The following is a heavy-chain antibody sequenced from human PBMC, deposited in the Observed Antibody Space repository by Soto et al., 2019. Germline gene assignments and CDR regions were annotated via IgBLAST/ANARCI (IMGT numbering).Heavy chain of an antibody. CDR1: GYIFSNYW. V-gene: IGHV5-51*01. CDR2: IFPGDSDT. D-gene: IGHD6-13*01. Sequence: PGESLKISCKASGYIFSNYWIGWVRQMPGKGLEWMGMIFPGDSDTRYSPSFQGQVTMSAGKSINTAYLQWNDLKASDTAIHYCARVKTGNPGYYAMDVWGQGTTVTVSS. J-gene: IGHJ6*02. CDR3: ARVKTGNPGYYAMDV.